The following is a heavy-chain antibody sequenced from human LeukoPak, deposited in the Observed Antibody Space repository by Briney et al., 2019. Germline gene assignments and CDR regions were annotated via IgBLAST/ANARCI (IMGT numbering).Heavy chain of an antibody. D-gene: IGHD4-17*01. CDR3: ARGDYGGGGNWFDP. J-gene: IGHJ5*02. Sequence: GASVKVSCKASGYTFSDYYMHWVRQAPGQGLEWVGWINPNSGGTNSAQKFQGRVTMTRDTSISTAYMEVNRLTSADTAVYYCARGDYGGGGNWFDPWGQGTLVTVSS. V-gene: IGHV1-2*02. CDR2: INPNSGGT. CDR1: GYTFSDYY.